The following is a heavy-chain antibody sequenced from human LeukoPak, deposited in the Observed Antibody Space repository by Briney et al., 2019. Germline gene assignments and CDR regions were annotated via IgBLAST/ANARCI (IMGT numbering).Heavy chain of an antibody. V-gene: IGHV4-61*10. D-gene: IGHD1/OR15-1a*01. CDR2: IYYSGST. J-gene: IGHJ4*02. Sequence: SETLSLTCTGSGGSINSGSYYWSWIRQPAGKELEWIGYIYYSGSTNYNPSLKSRVAISLHTSKNQFSLKLNSVTAADTAVYFCARDRHWTNDWVFDYWGQGTLVTVSS. CDR3: ARDRHWTNDWVFDY. CDR1: GGSINSGSYY.